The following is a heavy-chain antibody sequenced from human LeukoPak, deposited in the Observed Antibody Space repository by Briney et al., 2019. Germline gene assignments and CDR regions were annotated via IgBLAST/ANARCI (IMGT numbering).Heavy chain of an antibody. J-gene: IGHJ4*02. CDR1: GYTFTGYY. CDR2: INPNSGGT. D-gene: IGHD3-3*01. CDR3: ARLTFWSGYYPDY. Sequence: GASVKVSCKASGYTFTGYYMHWVRQAPGQGLEWMGWINPNSGGTNYAQKLQGRVTMTTDTSTSTAYMELRSLRSDDTAVYYCARLTFWSGYYPDYWGQGTLVTVSS. V-gene: IGHV1-2*02.